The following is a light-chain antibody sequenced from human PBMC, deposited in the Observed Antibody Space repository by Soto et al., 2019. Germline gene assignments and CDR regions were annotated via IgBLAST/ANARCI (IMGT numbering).Light chain of an antibody. Sequence: QSALTQPASVSGSPGQSITISCTGTSSDVGGYNYVSWYQQHPGKDPKLMIYEVSNRPSGFSNRFSGSKSGNTASLTISGRQAEDEAEYYCSSYTRSSTLVFGGGTELTVL. CDR2: EVS. CDR1: SSDVGGYNY. CDR3: SSYTRSSTLV. V-gene: IGLV2-14*01. J-gene: IGLJ2*01.